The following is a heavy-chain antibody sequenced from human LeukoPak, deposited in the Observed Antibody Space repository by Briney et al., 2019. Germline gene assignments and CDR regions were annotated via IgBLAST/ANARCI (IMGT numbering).Heavy chain of an antibody. CDR2: ISGSGSTM. V-gene: IGHV3-11*04. CDR1: GFTFSDFY. D-gene: IGHD3-3*01. Sequence: PGGSLRLSCAASGFTFSDFYMSWIRQAPGKGLEWVSYISGSGSTMYYADSAKGRFTIYRDNDKNSLSLQMNSLRAEDTAVYYCARDGGPADYDIWSAYYDYWGQGALVTVSS. J-gene: IGHJ4*02. CDR3: ARDGGPADYDIWSAYYDY.